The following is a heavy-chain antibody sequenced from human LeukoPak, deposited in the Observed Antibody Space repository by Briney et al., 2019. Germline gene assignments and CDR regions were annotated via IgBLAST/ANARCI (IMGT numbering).Heavy chain of an antibody. V-gene: IGHV3-23*01. D-gene: IGHD3-16*02. Sequence: PGGSLRLSCAASGFTFSSYAMSWVRQAPGKGLEWVSAISGSGGSTYYADSVKGRFTISRDNSKNTLYLQINSLRAEDTAVYYCATLPGNYVRGSYRPLAYWGQGTLVTVSS. J-gene: IGHJ4*02. CDR3: ATLPGNYVRGSYRPLAY. CDR2: ISGSGGST. CDR1: GFTFSSYA.